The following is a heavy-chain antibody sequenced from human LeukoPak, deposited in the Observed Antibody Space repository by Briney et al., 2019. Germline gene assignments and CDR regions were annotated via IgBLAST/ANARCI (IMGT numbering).Heavy chain of an antibody. V-gene: IGHV1-2*02. D-gene: IGHD2-2*01. J-gene: IGHJ4*02. Sequence: ASVKVSCKASGYTFADYYMHWVRQAPGQGFEWMGWINPNDGDTNYAQKFQGRVTMTRDTSISTAHMEVSRLRSDDTAVYYCARANFLYCSSTTCLFDYWGQGTLVTVSS. CDR3: ARANFLYCSSTTCLFDY. CDR2: INPNDGDT. CDR1: GYTFADYY.